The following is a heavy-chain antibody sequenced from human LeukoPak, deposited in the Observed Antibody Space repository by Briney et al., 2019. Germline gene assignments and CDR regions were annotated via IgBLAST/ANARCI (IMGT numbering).Heavy chain of an antibody. J-gene: IGHJ4*02. Sequence: SETLSLTCAVYGGSFSDYYWSWVPQPPGKGLEWIGEINDSGSTHYTPPLQSRLTISVDTTKNQFSLKLTSVSAAHTAVYYCARAPYGGNSNYWGQGTLVTVSS. CDR3: ARAPYGGNSNY. V-gene: IGHV4-34*01. CDR2: INDSGST. D-gene: IGHD4-23*01. CDR1: GGSFSDYY.